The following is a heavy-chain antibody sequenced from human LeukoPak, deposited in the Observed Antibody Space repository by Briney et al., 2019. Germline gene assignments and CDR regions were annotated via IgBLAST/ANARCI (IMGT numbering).Heavy chain of an antibody. CDR1: GYTFTSYA. CDR2: INTNTGNP. Sequence: ASVKVSCKASGYTFTSYAMNWVRQAPGQGLEWMGWINTNTGNPTYAQGFTGRFVFSLDTSVSTAYLQISSLKAEDTAVYYCARVTVAGSYYYYYMDVWGKGTTVTVSS. J-gene: IGHJ6*03. V-gene: IGHV7-4-1*02. D-gene: IGHD6-19*01. CDR3: ARVTVAGSYYYYYMDV.